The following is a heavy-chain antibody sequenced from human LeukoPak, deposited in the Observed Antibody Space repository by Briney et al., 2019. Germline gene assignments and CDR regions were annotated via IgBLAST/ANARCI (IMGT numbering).Heavy chain of an antibody. CDR2: IFSGGTT. V-gene: IGHV3-53*01. Sequence: GGSLRLSCAASGFTVSTTYMSWVRQAPGMGLEWVSVIFSGGTTYYADSVKGRFTISRDSSKNTLNLQMNSLRAEDTAVYYCAREDSYHFGMDVWGQGTTVTVSS. J-gene: IGHJ6*02. CDR1: GFTVSTTY. CDR3: AREDSYHFGMDV.